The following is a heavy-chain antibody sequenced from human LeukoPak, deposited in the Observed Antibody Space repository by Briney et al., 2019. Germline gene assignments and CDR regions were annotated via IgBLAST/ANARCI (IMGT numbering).Heavy chain of an antibody. CDR2: IYYSGST. V-gene: IGHV4-61*01. Sequence: PSETLSLTCTVSGGSISSGSYYWSWIRQPPGKGLEWIGYIYYSGSTNYNPSLKSRVTISVDTSKNQFSLKLSSVTAADTAVYYCAREFQVPTVTKYFDLWGRGTLVTVSS. J-gene: IGHJ2*01. CDR3: AREFQVPTVTKYFDL. CDR1: GGSISSGSYY. D-gene: IGHD4-17*01.